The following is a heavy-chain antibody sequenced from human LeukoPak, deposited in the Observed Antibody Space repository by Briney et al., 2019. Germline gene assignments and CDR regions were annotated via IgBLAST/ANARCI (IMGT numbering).Heavy chain of an antibody. V-gene: IGHV4-31*03. J-gene: IGHJ4*02. CDR3: ARDGSGYDTQFDY. CDR1: GGSISSGGYY. D-gene: IGHD5-12*01. CDR2: IYYSGST. Sequence: SETLSLTCTVSGGSISSGGYYWSWIRQHPGKGLEWIGYIYYSGSTYYNPSLKSRVTISVDTSKNQFSLKLSSVTAADAAVCYCARDGSGYDTQFDYWGQGTLVTVSS.